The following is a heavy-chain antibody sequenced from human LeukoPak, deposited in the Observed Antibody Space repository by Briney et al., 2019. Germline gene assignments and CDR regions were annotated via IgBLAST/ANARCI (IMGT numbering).Heavy chain of an antibody. D-gene: IGHD3-10*01. CDR2: ISYDGSNK. CDR3: SSGARFGELLSPLDY. V-gene: IGHV3-30*03. Sequence: GGSLRLSCAASGFTFGTYGMHWVRQAPGKGLEWVAVISYDGSNKYYADSVKGRFTISRDNSKNTLYLQMNSLRAEDTAVYYCSSGARFGELLSPLDYWGQGTLVTVSS. J-gene: IGHJ4*02. CDR1: GFTFGTYG.